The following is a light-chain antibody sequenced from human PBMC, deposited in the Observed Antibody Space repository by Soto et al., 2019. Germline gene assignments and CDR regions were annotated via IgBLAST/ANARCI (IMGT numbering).Light chain of an antibody. CDR3: QQYENLPT. CDR1: QNINNY. J-gene: IGKJ5*01. CDR2: DAS. Sequence: DIQMTHCPSSLSASVGDRVTITCQASQNINNYLNWYQQKPGRAPKLLIYDASNLEAGVPSRFRGSGSGTDFTFTISRLQTEDIATYYCQQYENLPTFGQGTRLEIK. V-gene: IGKV1-33*01.